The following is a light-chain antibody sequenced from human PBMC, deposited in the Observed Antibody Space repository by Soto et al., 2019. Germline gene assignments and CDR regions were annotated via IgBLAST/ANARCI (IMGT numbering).Light chain of an antibody. CDR1: QNIRSY. CDR2: VAS. V-gene: IGKV1-39*01. Sequence: DIQMTQSPSSLSASVGDRVTMTCRASQNIRSYLNWYQQKPGKAPKLLFSVASNLQTGVPSRFTGSGSGTDFTLSISSLQPEDFATYFCQQSFIVPQVTFGGGTKVEIK. J-gene: IGKJ4*01. CDR3: QQSFIVPQVT.